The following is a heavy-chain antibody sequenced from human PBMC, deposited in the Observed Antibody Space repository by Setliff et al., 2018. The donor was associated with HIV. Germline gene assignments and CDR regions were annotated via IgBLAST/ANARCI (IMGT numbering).Heavy chain of an antibody. CDR2: VYPGDSDT. Sequence: GESLKISCKGSRYTFTNYWIAWVRQMPGKGLEWMGIVYPGDSDTRYSPSFQGQVTISADMSITTAYLQWNTLKASDTAVYFCTTPMRYDSAASRTWGQGTLVTVSS. J-gene: IGHJ5*02. V-gene: IGHV5-51*01. D-gene: IGHD3-22*01. CDR3: TTPMRYDSAASRT. CDR1: RYTFTNYW.